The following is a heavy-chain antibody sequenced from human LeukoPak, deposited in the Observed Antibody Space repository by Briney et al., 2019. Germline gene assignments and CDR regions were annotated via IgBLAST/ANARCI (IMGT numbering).Heavy chain of an antibody. CDR2: INSDGSST. Sequence: GGSLRLSCAASGFTFSSYWMPWVRQAPGKGLVWVSRINSDGSSTSYADSVKGRFTISRDNAKNTLYLQMNSLRAEDTAVYYCAGRGYSGYDLGTDYWGQGTLVTVSS. J-gene: IGHJ4*02. CDR1: GFTFSSYW. D-gene: IGHD5-12*01. CDR3: AGRGYSGYDLGTDY. V-gene: IGHV3-74*01.